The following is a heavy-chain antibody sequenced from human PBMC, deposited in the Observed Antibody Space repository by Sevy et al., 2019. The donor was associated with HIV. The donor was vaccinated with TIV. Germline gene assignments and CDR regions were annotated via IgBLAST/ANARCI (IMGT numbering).Heavy chain of an antibody. CDR1: GGTFSSYA. CDR2: IIPIFGTA. Sequence: ASVKVSCKASGGTFSSYAISWVRQAPGQGLEWMGGIIPIFGTANYAQKFQGRVTITADESTSTAYMELSSLGSEDTAVYYCARDRMVYYDFWSGYYKPYYYYGMDVWGQGTTVTVSS. CDR3: ARDRMVYYDFWSGYYKPYYYYGMDV. D-gene: IGHD3-3*01. V-gene: IGHV1-69*13. J-gene: IGHJ6*02.